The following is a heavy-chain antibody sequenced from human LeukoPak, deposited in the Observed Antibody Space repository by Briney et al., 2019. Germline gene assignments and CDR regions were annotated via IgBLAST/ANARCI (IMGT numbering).Heavy chain of an antibody. J-gene: IGHJ6*03. CDR3: TRNGWGYYYDSSGYYYMDV. D-gene: IGHD3-22*01. CDR1: GFTYGDYA. Sequence: PGRSLRLSCTASGFTYGDYAMSWFRQAPGKGLEWVGFIRSKAYGGTTEYAASVKGRFTISRDDSKSIAYLQMNSLKTEDTAVYYCTRNGWGYYYDSSGYYYMDVWGKGTTVTVSS. CDR2: IRSKAYGGTT. V-gene: IGHV3-49*03.